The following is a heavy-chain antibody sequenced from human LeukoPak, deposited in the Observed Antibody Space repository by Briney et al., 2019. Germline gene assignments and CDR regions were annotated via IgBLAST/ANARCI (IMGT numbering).Heavy chain of an antibody. Sequence: SETLSLTCTVSSGSISTYYWSWIRQPPGKGLEWIGYIYYSGSTDYNPSLKSRVTISVDTSKKQLSLKLTSVTAADTAVYYCARGSPGSFDIWGQGTVVTVSS. J-gene: IGHJ3*02. CDR1: SGSISTYY. CDR2: IYYSGST. V-gene: IGHV4-59*01. CDR3: ARGSPGSFDI.